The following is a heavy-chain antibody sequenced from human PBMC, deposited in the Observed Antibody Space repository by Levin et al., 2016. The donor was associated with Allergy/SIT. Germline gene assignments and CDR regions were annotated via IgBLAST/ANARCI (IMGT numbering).Heavy chain of an antibody. CDR3: ARDDIVLMVYND. CDR2: IIPILGIA. Sequence: WVRQAPGQGLEWMGRIIPILGIANYAQKFQGRVTITADKSTSTAYMELSSLRSEDTAVYYCARDDIVLMVYNDWGQGTLVTVSS. D-gene: IGHD2-8*01. J-gene: IGHJ4*02. V-gene: IGHV1-69*04.